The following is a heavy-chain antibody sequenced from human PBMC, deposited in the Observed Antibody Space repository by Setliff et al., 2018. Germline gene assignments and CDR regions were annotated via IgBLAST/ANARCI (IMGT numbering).Heavy chain of an antibody. V-gene: IGHV1-18*01. CDR2: ISGHNGKT. J-gene: IGHJ6*02. CDR3: AKEPAVSFTEAVCRSYFDYALNV. CDR1: GFTFTYFG. Sequence: ASVKVSCKASGFTFTYFGISWVRLAPGQGLGWMGWISGHNGKTIHAQKFQDRVVMTTDTNTGTAYIELRSLRFDVSATYYFAKEPAVSFTEAVCRSYFDYALNVWGQGTTVTVSS. D-gene: IGHD3-10*01.